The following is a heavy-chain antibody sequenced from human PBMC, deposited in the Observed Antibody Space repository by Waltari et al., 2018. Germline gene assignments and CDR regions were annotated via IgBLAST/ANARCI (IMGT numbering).Heavy chain of an antibody. CDR2: IIPIFGTA. CDR3: ARATGLELRHWYFDL. D-gene: IGHD1-7*01. Sequence: QVQLVQSGAEVKKPGSSVKVSCKASGGTFSSYAISWVRQAPGQGLEWMGGIIPIFGTANYAQKFQGRVTITADKSTSTAYMELSSLRSEDTTVYYCARATGLELRHWYFDLWGRGTLVTVSS. V-gene: IGHV1-69*14. CDR1: GGTFSSYA. J-gene: IGHJ2*01.